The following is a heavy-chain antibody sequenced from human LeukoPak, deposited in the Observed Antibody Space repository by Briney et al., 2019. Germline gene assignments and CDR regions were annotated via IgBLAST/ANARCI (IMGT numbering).Heavy chain of an antibody. Sequence: PGGSLRLSCAASGFTFNDYYMIWIRQAPGKGREGLSYINIGGTNTHYADSVKGRFTISRDNAKKSLYLEMNNLRAEDTAVYYCATDGAGFETWGQGVLVAVSS. V-gene: IGHV3-11*01. CDR3: ATDGAGFET. CDR1: GFTFNDYY. CDR2: INIGGTNT. J-gene: IGHJ5*02.